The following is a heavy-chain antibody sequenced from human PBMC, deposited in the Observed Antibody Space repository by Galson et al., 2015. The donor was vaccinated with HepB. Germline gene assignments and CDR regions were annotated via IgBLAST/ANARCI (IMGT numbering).Heavy chain of an antibody. CDR1: GFTFSNHG. D-gene: IGHD2-8*01. V-gene: IGHV3-30*18. J-gene: IGHJ2*01. CDR3: AKEIMVHAGDWYFDL. Sequence: SLRLSCAASGFTFSNHGLHWVRQAPGKGLEWVAVISSGGGTQYLADSVRGRVTLSRDNPKNTVYLQMNSLGAEDAAVYYCAKEIMVHAGDWYFDLWGRGTLVAVSS. CDR2: ISSGGGTQ.